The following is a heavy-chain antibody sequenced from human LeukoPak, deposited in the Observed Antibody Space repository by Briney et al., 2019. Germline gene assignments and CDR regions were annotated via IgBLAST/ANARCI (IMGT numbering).Heavy chain of an antibody. D-gene: IGHD1-26*01. CDR2: SYSGGST. CDR3: ARDVYTGRYYLDY. Sequence: GGSLRLSCAASGFTVSSSYMSWVHQAPGKGLEWVSVSYSGGSTYYADSVKGRFSISRDNSKNTLYLQMNSLRAEDTAVYYCARDVYTGRYYLDYWGQGTLVTVSS. J-gene: IGHJ4*02. CDR1: GFTVSSSY. V-gene: IGHV3-53*01.